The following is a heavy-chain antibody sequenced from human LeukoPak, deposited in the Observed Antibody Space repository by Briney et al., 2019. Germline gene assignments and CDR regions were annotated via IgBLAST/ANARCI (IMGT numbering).Heavy chain of an antibody. J-gene: IGHJ4*02. CDR3: ARGNILTGYCFDF. V-gene: IGHV4-4*07. CDR2: INSSGST. CDR1: GGSTNSYY. D-gene: IGHD3-9*01. Sequence: SETLSLTCSVSGGSTNSYYWSWIRQSGGKGLEWIGRINSSGSTAYNPSLNSRLTTSIDTSKNQFSLRLSSVTAADTAVYYCARGNILTGYCFDFWGQGALVTVSS.